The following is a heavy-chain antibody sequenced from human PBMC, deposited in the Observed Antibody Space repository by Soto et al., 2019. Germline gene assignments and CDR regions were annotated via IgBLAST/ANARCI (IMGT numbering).Heavy chain of an antibody. D-gene: IGHD6-13*01. Sequence: QVQLQESGPGLVKPSETLSLTCTVSGGSISSYYWSWIRQPPGKGLEWIGYIYYSGSTNYNPSLKSRVTISVDTSKNQFSLQLSSVTAADTAVYYCARGRQQLVNQDAFDIWGQGTMVTVSS. CDR3: ARGRQQLVNQDAFDI. J-gene: IGHJ3*02. V-gene: IGHV4-59*01. CDR1: GGSISSYY. CDR2: IYYSGST.